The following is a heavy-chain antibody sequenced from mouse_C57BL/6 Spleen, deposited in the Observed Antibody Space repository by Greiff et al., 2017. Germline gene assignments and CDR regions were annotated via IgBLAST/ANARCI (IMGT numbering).Heavy chain of an antibody. CDR3: ARGGALYCGNCDWYFDV. CDR1: GYAFSSYW. D-gene: IGHD2-1*01. J-gene: IGHJ1*03. V-gene: IGHV1-80*01. CDR2: IYPGDGDT. Sequence: VQLQQSGAELVKPGASVKISCKASGYAFSSYWMNWVKQRPGKGLEWIGQIYPGDGDTNYNGKFKGKATLTADKSSSTAYMQLSSLTSEDSAVYFCARGGALYCGNCDWYFDVWGTGTTVTVSS.